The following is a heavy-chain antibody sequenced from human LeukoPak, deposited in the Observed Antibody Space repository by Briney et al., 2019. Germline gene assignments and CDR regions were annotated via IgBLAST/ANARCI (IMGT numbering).Heavy chain of an antibody. D-gene: IGHD3-10*01. CDR3: ASSREFYFDY. CDR1: GGSVSSGSYY. Sequence: SETLSLTCTVSGGSVSSGSYYWSWIRQPPGKGLEWIGYIYYSGSTNYNPSLKSRVTISVDTSKNQFSLKLSSVTAADTAVYYCASSREFYFDYWGQGTLVTVSS. CDR2: IYYSGST. J-gene: IGHJ4*02. V-gene: IGHV4-61*01.